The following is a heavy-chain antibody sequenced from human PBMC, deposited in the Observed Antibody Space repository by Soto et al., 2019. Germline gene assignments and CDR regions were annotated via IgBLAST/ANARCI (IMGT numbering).Heavy chain of an antibody. CDR3: AHSLIGYYYDSSGSNWFDH. CDR2: IYWDDDK. V-gene: IGHV2-5*02. Sequence: QITLKESGPTLVKPTQTLTLTCTFSGFSLSTSGVGVGWIRQPPGKALEWLAIIYWDDDKRYSPSLKSRLTHTKDATKNQVVLTMTNMDPVDTATYYCAHSLIGYYYDSSGSNWFDHWGQGTLVTVSS. D-gene: IGHD3-22*01. J-gene: IGHJ5*02. CDR1: GFSLSTSGVG.